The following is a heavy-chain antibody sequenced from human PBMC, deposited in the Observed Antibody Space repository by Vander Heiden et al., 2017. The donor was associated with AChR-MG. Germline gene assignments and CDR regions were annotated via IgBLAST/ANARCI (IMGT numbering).Heavy chain of an antibody. CDR2: IYYSGST. CDR1: GGSISSYY. D-gene: IGHD3-10*01. J-gene: IGHJ6*02. CDR3: ARHGYYGSGSYSYYYGMDV. Sequence: QVQLQESGPGLVKPSETLSLTCTVSGGSISSYYGSWIRQPPGKGLEWIGYIYYSGSTNYNPSLKSRVTISVDTSKNQFSLKLSSVTAADTAVYYCARHGYYGSGSYSYYYGMDVWGQGTTVTVSS. V-gene: IGHV4-59*08.